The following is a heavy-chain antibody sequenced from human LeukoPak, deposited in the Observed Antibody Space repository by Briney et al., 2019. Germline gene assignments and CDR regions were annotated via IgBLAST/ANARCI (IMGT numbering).Heavy chain of an antibody. V-gene: IGHV4-34*01. CDR3: ARGASIAVAGPAFDY. D-gene: IGHD6-19*01. J-gene: IGHJ4*02. CDR1: GGSFSGYY. CDR2: INHSGST. Sequence: SETLSLTCAVYGGSFSGYYWSWIRQPPGKGLEWIGEINHSGSTNYNPSLKNRVTISVDTSKNQFSLKLSSVTAADTAVYYCARGASIAVAGPAFDYWGQGTLVTVSS.